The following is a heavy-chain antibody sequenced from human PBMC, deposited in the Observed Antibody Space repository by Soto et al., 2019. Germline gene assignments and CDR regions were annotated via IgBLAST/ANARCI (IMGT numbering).Heavy chain of an antibody. CDR1: GASISSGGYY. CDR2: IYYSGST. D-gene: IGHD1-26*01. CDR3: AKAQAWELLFDF. V-gene: IGHV4-31*03. Sequence: LSLTCTVSGASISSGGYYWSWIRQHPGKGLEWIANIYYSGSTYYNPSLKSRVTISIDTPKNQFSLKLSSVTAADTAVYYCAKAQAWELLFDFWGQGTLVTVSS. J-gene: IGHJ4*02.